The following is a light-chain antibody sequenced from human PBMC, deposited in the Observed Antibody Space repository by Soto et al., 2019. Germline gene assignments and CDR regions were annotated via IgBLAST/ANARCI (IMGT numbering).Light chain of an antibody. CDR1: QSLAYSDGNTY. J-gene: IGKJ2*01. CDR2: KVS. CDR3: MHGTHWPPYT. Sequence: DVVMTQSPLSLPVTLAQPASISCRSSQSLAYSDGNTYLNWFQQRPGQSPRRLIYKVSNRDSGVPDRFSGSGSGTDFTLKISRVEAEDVGVYYCMHGTHWPPYTFGQGTKLEIK. V-gene: IGKV2-30*01.